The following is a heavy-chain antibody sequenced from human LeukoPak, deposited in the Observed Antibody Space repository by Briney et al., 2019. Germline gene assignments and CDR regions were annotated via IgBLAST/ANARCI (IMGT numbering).Heavy chain of an antibody. CDR2: IYYSGST. J-gene: IGHJ3*02. D-gene: IGHD2/OR15-2a*01. V-gene: IGHV4-59*01. Sequence: PSETLSLTCTVSGGSISSYYWSWIRLPPGKGLEWIGYIYYSGSTNYNPSLKSRVTISVDTSKNQFSLKLSSVTAADTAVYYCARDATFLARAFDIWGQGTLVTVSS. CDR3: ARDATFLARAFDI. CDR1: GGSISSYY.